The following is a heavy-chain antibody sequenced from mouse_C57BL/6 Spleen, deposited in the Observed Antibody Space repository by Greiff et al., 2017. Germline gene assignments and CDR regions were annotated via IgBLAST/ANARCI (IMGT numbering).Heavy chain of an antibody. CDR1: GYTFTSYW. D-gene: IGHD1-3*01. Sequence: VKLQQPGAELVRPGSSVKLSCKASGYTFTSYWMHWVKQRPIQGLEWIGNIDPSDSETHYNQKFKDKATLTVDKSSSTAYMQLSSLTSEDSAVYYWARRSSCLDYWGQGTTLTVSS. V-gene: IGHV1-52*01. CDR3: ARRSSCLDY. J-gene: IGHJ2*01. CDR2: IDPSDSET.